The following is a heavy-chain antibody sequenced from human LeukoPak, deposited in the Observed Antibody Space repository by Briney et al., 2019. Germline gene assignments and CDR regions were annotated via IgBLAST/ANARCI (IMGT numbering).Heavy chain of an antibody. CDR3: AREMYAGWYFAFDI. CDR1: GFTFSSFT. V-gene: IGHV3-21*01. CDR2: ISNSGDYI. J-gene: IGHJ3*02. D-gene: IGHD6-19*01. Sequence: GGSLRLSCTVSGFTFSSFTMNWVRQGPGKGLEWVASISNSGDYISYAGSLKGRFTISRDNAKNSLFLQMSSLRAEDTAVYYCAREMYAGWYFAFDIWGQGTMVTVSS.